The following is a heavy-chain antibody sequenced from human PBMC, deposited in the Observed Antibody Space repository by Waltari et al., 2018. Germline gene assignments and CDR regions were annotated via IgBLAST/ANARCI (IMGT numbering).Heavy chain of an antibody. Sequence: QVQLQQWGAGLLRPSETLSLTCAVYGVSLSDYYWTWLRQPLGKGLEWIGETNLAEITYYNPSLEGRVSIVLDKSKNQFSLHLLSVTAADTALYYCVTGPRDKWVGRYSGEFFHHWGPGTLVTVSS. J-gene: IGHJ1*01. CDR2: TNLAEIT. V-gene: IGHV4-34*02. D-gene: IGHD6-19*01. CDR1: GVSLSDYY. CDR3: VTGPRDKWVGRYSGEFFHH.